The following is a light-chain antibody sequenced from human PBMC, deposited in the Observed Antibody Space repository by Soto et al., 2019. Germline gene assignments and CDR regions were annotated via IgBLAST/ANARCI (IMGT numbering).Light chain of an antibody. Sequence: QSVLTQPASVSGSPGQSITISCTGTSSDVGAYNYVSWYQHHPGKAPKLMIYEVSDRPSGVSNRFSGSKSGNTASLTISGLQAEDEADYFCTSYTGTNSVLFGGGTKVTVL. J-gene: IGLJ2*01. CDR1: SSDVGAYNY. CDR2: EVS. CDR3: TSYTGTNSVL. V-gene: IGLV2-14*01.